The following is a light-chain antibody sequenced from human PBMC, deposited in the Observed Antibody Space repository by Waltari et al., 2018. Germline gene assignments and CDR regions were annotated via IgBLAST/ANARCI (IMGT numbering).Light chain of an antibody. V-gene: IGLV1-40*01. Sequence: QSGLTQPPSVSGAPGQRVTISCTGSSSNIGAGYDVHWYQLLPGTAPKLPIYGNGTRPSGVPDRFSCSKSGTSASLAITGLQPEDEADYYCQSYDSSLSGSLFGGGTKLTVL. CDR3: QSYDSSLSGSL. J-gene: IGLJ2*01. CDR1: SSNIGAGYD. CDR2: GNG.